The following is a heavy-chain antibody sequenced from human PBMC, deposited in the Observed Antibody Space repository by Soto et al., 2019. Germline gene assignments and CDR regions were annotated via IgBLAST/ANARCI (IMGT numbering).Heavy chain of an antibody. D-gene: IGHD5-12*01. CDR2: ISSTTTTI. CDR1: GFAFSSFS. CDR3: TRDPLRVAISQTYGMDV. J-gene: IGHJ6*02. Sequence: LQLVESGGGLVQPGGSLRLSCAASGFAFSSFSMNWVRQAPGKGLEWISYISSTTTTIYYADSVKGRFTISRDSAENPLYLQMYSLRDEDTAVYYCTRDPLRVAISQTYGMDVWGQGTTVTVSS. V-gene: IGHV3-48*02.